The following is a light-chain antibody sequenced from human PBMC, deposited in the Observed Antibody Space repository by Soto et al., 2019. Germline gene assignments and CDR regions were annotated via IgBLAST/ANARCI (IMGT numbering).Light chain of an antibody. J-gene: IGLJ2*01. V-gene: IGLV1-47*01. Sequence: QSVLTQPPSASGTPGQRVTISCSGSNSNIGKNPVYWYQQVPGTAPRLLIYRSDQRPSGVPDRFSGSKSGTSASLAISGLRSDDEADYYCAAWDDSLSNALFGGGTKVTVL. CDR2: RSD. CDR1: NSNIGKNP. CDR3: AAWDDSLSNAL.